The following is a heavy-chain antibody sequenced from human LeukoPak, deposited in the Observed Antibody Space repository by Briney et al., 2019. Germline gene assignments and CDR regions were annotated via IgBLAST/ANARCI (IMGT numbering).Heavy chain of an antibody. CDR3: ARHCYYDFWSGKPKGPNWFDP. Sequence: SETLSLTCTVSGSSISNYYWGWIRQPPGKGLGWIGSIYYSGSTYYNPSLKSRVTISVDTSKIQFSLKLSSVTAADTAVYYCARHCYYDFWSGKPKGPNWFDPWGQGTLVTVSS. CDR1: GSSISNYY. J-gene: IGHJ5*02. CDR2: IYYSGST. D-gene: IGHD3-3*01. V-gene: IGHV4-39*01.